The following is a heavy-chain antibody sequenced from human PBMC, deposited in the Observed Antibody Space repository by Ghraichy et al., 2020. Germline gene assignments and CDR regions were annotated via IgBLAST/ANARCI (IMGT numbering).Heavy chain of an antibody. CDR2: ISAYNGNT. D-gene: IGHD6-13*01. CDR1: GYTFTSYG. V-gene: IGHV1-18*01. Sequence: ASVKVSCKASGYTFTSYGISWVRQAPGQGLEWMGWISAYNGNTNYAQKLQGRVTMTTDTSTSTAYMELRSLRSDDTAVYYCARDLGFSSSWILYYYYGMDVWGQGTTVTVSS. J-gene: IGHJ6*02. CDR3: ARDLGFSSSWILYYYYGMDV.